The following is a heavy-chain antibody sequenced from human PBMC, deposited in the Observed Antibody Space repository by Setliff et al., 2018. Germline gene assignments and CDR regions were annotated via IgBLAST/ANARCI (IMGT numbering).Heavy chain of an antibody. CDR3: ASSVAAAGMLYYYYGMDV. D-gene: IGHD6-13*01. J-gene: IGHJ6*02. V-gene: IGHV3-11*04. Sequence: GGSLRLSCAASGFTFSDSYMSWIRQAPGKGLEWVSHISSSGSTIYYADSVKGRFTISRDNAKNSLYLEMNSLRAEDTAVYYCASSVAAAGMLYYYYGMDVWGQGTTVTVSS. CDR2: ISSSGSTI. CDR1: GFTFSDSY.